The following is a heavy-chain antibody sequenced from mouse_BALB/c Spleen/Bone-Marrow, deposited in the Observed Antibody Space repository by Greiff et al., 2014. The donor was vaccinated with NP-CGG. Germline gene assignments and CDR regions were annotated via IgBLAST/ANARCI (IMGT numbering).Heavy chain of an antibody. CDR3: ARYRYYGSSGWDY. Sequence: EVQLQQSGAELVKPGASVKLSCTASGFNNKDTYIHWVKQRPEQGLEWIGRIDPANGNTKYDPKFQGKATITADTSSNTAYLHLSSLTSEDTAVYYCARYRYYGSSGWDYWGQGTSVTVSS. J-gene: IGHJ4*01. CDR1: GFNNKDTY. V-gene: IGHV14-3*02. CDR2: IDPANGNT. D-gene: IGHD1-1*01.